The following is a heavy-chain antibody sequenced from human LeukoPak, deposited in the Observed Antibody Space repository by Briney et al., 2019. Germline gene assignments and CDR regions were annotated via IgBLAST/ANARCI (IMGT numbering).Heavy chain of an antibody. D-gene: IGHD2-15*01. CDR2: IIPIFGTA. CDR3: ARDKGYCSGGSCYWFDY. CDR1: GGTFSSYA. J-gene: IGHJ4*02. V-gene: IGHV1-69*05. Sequence: GASVKVSCKASGGTFSSYAISWGRQAPGQGLEWMGGIIPIFGTATYEQKFRGRATITTDESTSTAYMELSSLRSEDTAVYYCARDKGYCSGGSCYWFDYWGQGTLVTVSS.